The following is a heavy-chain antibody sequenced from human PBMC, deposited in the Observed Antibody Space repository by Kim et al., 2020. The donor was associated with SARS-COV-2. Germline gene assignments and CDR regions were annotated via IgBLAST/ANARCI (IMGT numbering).Heavy chain of an antibody. CDR2: IYYSGTT. J-gene: IGHJ5*01. D-gene: IGHD4-17*01. V-gene: IGHV4-61*03. CDR1: GDSVTNSNYY. Sequence: SETLSLTCSVSGDSVTNSNYYWSWIRQPPGEGLEWIGYIYYSGTTNYNPSLNSRVTISLDTSKNHCSLKLTSLTAADTAMYYCTRVDYLGLFDSWCRGTL. CDR3: TRVDYLGLFDS.